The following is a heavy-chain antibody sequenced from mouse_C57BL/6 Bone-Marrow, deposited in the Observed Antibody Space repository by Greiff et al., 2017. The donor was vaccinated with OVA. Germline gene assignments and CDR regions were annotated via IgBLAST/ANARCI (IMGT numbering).Heavy chain of an antibody. CDR3: AIWGSY. D-gene: IGHD1-1*02. J-gene: IGHJ3*01. CDR2: ISDGGSYT. Sequence: EVKLVESGGGLVKPGGSLKLSCAASGFTFSSYAMSWVRQTPEKRLEWVATISDGGSYTYYPDNVKGRFTISRDNAKNNLYLQMSHLKSEDTAMYYCAIWGSYWGQGTLVTVSA. CDR1: GFTFSSYA. V-gene: IGHV5-4*03.